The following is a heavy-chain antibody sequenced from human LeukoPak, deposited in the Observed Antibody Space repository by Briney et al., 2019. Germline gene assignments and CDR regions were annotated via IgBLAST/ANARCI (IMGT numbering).Heavy chain of an antibody. CDR2: ISSSSSSI. J-gene: IGHJ4*02. Sequence: GGSLRLSCAASGFTVGDHYMDWVRQAPGKGLEWVSSISSSSSSINYADSVRGRFTISRDNAKNSLYLQMNSLRAEDTAVYYCARGNRPPDYWGQGTLVTVSS. V-gene: IGHV3-21*01. CDR1: GFTVGDHY. CDR3: ARGNRPPDY.